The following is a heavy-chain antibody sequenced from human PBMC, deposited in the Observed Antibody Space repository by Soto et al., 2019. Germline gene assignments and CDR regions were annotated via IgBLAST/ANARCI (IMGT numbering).Heavy chain of an antibody. CDR2: IIPIFGTA. CDR3: AREGYCTNGVCYGGGYYYYGMDV. Sequence: ASVKVSCKASGGTFSSYAISWVRQAPGQGLEWMRGIIPIFGTANYAQKFQGRVTITADESTSTAYMELSSLRSEDTAVYYCAREGYCTNGVCYGGGYYYYGMDVWGQGTTVTVSS. D-gene: IGHD2-8*01. V-gene: IGHV1-69*13. J-gene: IGHJ6*02. CDR1: GGTFSSYA.